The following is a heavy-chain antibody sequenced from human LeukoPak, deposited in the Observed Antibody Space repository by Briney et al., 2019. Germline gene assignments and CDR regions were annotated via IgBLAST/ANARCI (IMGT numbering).Heavy chain of an antibody. CDR1: GGSISSYY. J-gene: IGHJ6*02. D-gene: IGHD2-15*01. CDR2: IYCSGST. CDR3: ARHIVVVVAGRGDMDV. Sequence: SETLSLTCTVSGGSISSYYWSWIRQPPGKGLEWIGYIYCSGSTNYNPSLKSRVTISVDTSKNQFSLKLSSVTAADTAVYYCARHIVVVVAGRGDMDVWGQGTTVTVSS. V-gene: IGHV4-59*08.